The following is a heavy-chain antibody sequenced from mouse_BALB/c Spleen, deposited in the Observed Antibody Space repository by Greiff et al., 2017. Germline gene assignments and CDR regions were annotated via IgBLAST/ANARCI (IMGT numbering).Heavy chain of an antibody. CDR3: ARAYRYDSAFAY. D-gene: IGHD2-14*01. CDR2: ISSGGGNT. V-gene: IGHV5-9*03. J-gene: IGHJ3*01. Sequence: EVHLVESGGGLVKPGGSLKLSCAASGFTFSSYTMSWVRQTPEKRLEWVATISSGGGNTYYPDSVKGRFTISRDNAKNNLYLQMSSLRSEDTALYYCARAYRYDSAFAYWGQGTLVTVSA. CDR1: GFTFSSYT.